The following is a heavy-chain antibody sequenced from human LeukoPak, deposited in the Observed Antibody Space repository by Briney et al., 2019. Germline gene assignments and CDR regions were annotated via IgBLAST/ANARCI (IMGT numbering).Heavy chain of an antibody. CDR2: ISYDGSNT. J-gene: IGHJ4*02. D-gene: IGHD6-13*01. CDR1: GFTFSSYG. V-gene: IGHV3-30*18. Sequence: PGRSLRLSCAASGFTFSSYGMHWVRQAPGKGLEWVAVISYDGSNTYYADSVKGRFTISRDTSKNTLYLQMNSLRAEDTAMYSCAKEKYSNWVAAAGVFDYWGQGTLVTVSS. CDR3: AKEKYSNWVAAAGVFDY.